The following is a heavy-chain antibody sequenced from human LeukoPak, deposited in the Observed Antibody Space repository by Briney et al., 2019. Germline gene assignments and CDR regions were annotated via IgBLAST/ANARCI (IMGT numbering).Heavy chain of an antibody. D-gene: IGHD3-3*01. V-gene: IGHV4-34*01. J-gene: IGHJ5*02. CDR2: INHSGST. Sequence: SETLSLTCAVYGGSFSGYYWSWIRQPPGKGLEWIGEINHSGSTNYNPSLKSRVTISVDTSKNHFSLKLSSVTAADTAVYYCARGQYDFWSGYSRGDWFDPWGQGTLVTVSS. CDR1: GGSFSGYY. CDR3: ARGQYDFWSGYSRGDWFDP.